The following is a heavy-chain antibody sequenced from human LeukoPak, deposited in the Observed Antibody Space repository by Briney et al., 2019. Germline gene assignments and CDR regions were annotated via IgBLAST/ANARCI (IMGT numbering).Heavy chain of an antibody. V-gene: IGHV1-18*01. J-gene: IGHJ4*02. D-gene: IGHD3-10*01. CDR3: ARCLYYYGSGSSTPPFDY. CDR2: ISAYNGNT. CDR1: GYTFTSYG. Sequence: ASVKVSCKASGYTFTSYGISWVRQAPGQGLEWMGWISAYNGNTNYAQKLQGRVTMTTDTSTSTAYMELRSLRSDDTAVYYCARCLYYYGSGSSTPPFDYWGQGTLVTVSS.